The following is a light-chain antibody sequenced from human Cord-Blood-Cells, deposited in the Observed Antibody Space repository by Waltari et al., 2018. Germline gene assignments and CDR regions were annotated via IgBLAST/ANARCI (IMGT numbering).Light chain of an antibody. J-gene: IGLJ3*02. Sequence: SYELTQPPSVSVSPGQTASITCSGDKLGDKYACWYQQKPGQSPVLVIDKDSKRPSGIPERFSGANSGNTATLTISGNQAMDGADYYCQAWDSSTAWVFGGGTKLTVL. V-gene: IGLV3-1*01. CDR2: KDS. CDR3: QAWDSSTAWV. CDR1: KLGDKY.